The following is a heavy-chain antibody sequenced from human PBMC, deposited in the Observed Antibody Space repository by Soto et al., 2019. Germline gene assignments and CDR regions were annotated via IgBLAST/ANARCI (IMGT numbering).Heavy chain of an antibody. D-gene: IGHD1-1*01. CDR1: GFTFSSYD. V-gene: IGHV3-13*01. CDR3: ARQPKEVTTGTTNYYYYGMDV. J-gene: IGHJ6*02. CDR2: IGTAGDT. Sequence: PGGSLRLSCAASGFTFSSYDMHWVRQATGKGLEWVSAIGTAGDTYYPGSVKGRFTISRENAKNSLYLQMNSLRAEDTAVYYCARQPKEVTTGTTNYYYYGMDVWGQGTTVTVSS.